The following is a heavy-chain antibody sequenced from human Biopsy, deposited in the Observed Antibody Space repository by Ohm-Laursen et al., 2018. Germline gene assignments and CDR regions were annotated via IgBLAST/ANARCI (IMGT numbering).Heavy chain of an antibody. V-gene: IGHV1-46*01. CDR1: GYSFTDYY. CDR3: VRDRSHYDILTGYFKSEYGVDV. Sequence: ASVKVSCKASGYSFTDYYIHWVRQAPGQGLEWIGLINPSGGSTKYTQKFQGRVSMTSDTSTTTVYMEVRSLRSDDTAVYYCVRDRSHYDILTGYFKSEYGVDVWGHGTTVTVSS. D-gene: IGHD3-9*01. J-gene: IGHJ6*02. CDR2: INPSGGST.